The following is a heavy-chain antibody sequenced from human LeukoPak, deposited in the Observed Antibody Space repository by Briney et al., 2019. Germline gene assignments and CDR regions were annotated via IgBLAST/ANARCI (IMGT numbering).Heavy chain of an antibody. Sequence: PGGSLRLSCAASGFTFSYCYMSWIRQAPGKGLEWVSYISSSSSYTNYADSVKVRFTISRDNAKSSLFLQMNSLRDEDTGMYYCARVDSDWYFDYWRQGALVTVSS. CDR2: ISSSSSYT. CDR3: ARVDSDWYFDY. CDR1: GFTFSYCY. J-gene: IGHJ4*02. V-gene: IGHV3-11*05. D-gene: IGHD6-19*01.